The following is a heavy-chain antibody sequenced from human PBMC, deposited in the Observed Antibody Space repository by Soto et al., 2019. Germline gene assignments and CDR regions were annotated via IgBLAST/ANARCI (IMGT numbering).Heavy chain of an antibody. CDR1: GFTFSSYG. Sequence: GGSLRLSCAASGFTFSSYGMHWVRQAPGKGLEWVAVIWYDGSNKYYADSVKGRFTISRDNSKNTLYLQMNSLRAEDTAVYYCARDGATMVRGLSYYYYYGMDVWGQGTTVTVSS. J-gene: IGHJ6*02. CDR2: IWYDGSNK. V-gene: IGHV3-33*01. D-gene: IGHD3-10*01. CDR3: ARDGATMVRGLSYYYYYGMDV.